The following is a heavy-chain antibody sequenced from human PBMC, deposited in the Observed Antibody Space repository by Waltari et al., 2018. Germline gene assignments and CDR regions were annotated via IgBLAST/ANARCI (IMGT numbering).Heavy chain of an antibody. J-gene: IGHJ4*02. CDR3: ARVREDDILTGYYFDY. CDR2: IYYSGST. V-gene: IGHV4-30-4*08. Sequence: QVQLQESGPGLVKPSQTLSLTCTVSGGSISSGDYYWSWIRQPPGKGLEWIGYIYYSGSTYYHPSLKSRVTISVDTSKNQFSLKLSSVTAADTAVYYCARVREDDILTGYYFDYWGQGTLVTVSS. D-gene: IGHD3-9*01. CDR1: GGSISSGDYY.